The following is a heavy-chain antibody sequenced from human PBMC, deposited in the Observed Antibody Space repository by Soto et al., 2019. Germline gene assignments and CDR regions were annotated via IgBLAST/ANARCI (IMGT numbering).Heavy chain of an antibody. Sequence: QVQLQESGPGLVKPSGTLSLTCAVSGDSITSSIWWTWVRQPPAKGLEWIGEIYHSGSTNYNSSLKSRVTISVDKSKNQFSLKLSSVTAADTAVYYCAKAMAGRYNWFDPWGQGSLVTVSP. V-gene: IGHV4-4*02. CDR1: GDSITSSIW. CDR2: IYHSGST. J-gene: IGHJ5*02. D-gene: IGHD6-19*01. CDR3: AKAMAGRYNWFDP.